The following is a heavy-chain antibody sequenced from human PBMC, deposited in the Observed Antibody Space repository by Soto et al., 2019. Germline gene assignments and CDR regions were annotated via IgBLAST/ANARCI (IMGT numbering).Heavy chain of an antibody. V-gene: IGHV3-74*01. J-gene: IGHJ4*02. CDR3: ARWFTYGNFDYFDY. CDR2: INSGGGTT. D-gene: IGHD3-10*01. CDR1: GFTFNTSW. Sequence: GGPLRLSCAASGFTFNTSWMHWFRQAPGKGLVWVSRINSGGGTTTYADSVKGRFTISRDNAKNTLYLQMNGLRAEDTAIYYCARWFTYGNFDYFDYWGQGTQVTVSS.